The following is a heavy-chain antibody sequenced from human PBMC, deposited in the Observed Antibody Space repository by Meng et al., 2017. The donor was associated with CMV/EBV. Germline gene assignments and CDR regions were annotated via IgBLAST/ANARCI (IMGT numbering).Heavy chain of an antibody. Sequence: ASVKVSCKASGYTFTGYYMHWVRQAPGQGLEWMGWINPNSGGTNYAQKFQGRVTMTRDTSISTAYMELSRLRSDDTAGYYCARDEKVRVRGVTYYYYYGMDVWGQGTTVTVSS. D-gene: IGHD3-10*01. V-gene: IGHV1-2*02. CDR1: GYTFTGYY. J-gene: IGHJ6*02. CDR2: INPNSGGT. CDR3: ARDEKVRVRGVTYYYYYGMDV.